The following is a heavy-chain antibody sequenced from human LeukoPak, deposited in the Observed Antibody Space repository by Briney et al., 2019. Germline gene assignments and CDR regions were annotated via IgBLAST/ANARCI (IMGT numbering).Heavy chain of an antibody. J-gene: IGHJ4*02. CDR3: ANRDGADYYDSSGYYVY. CDR2: IKQDGSEK. CDR1: GFTFSSYW. V-gene: IGHV3-7*01. D-gene: IGHD3-22*01. Sequence: GGSLRLSCAASGFTFSSYWMSWVRQAPGKGLEWVANIKQDGSEKYYVDSVKGRFTISRDNAKNSLYLQMNSLRAEDTAVYYCANRDGADYYDSSGYYVYWGQGTLVTVSS.